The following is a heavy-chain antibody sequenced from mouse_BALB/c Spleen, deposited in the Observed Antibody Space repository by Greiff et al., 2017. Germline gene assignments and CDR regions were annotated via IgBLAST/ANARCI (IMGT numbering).Heavy chain of an antibody. CDR1: GFNIKDYY. CDR2: IDPENGDT. CDR3: NAWYYAMDY. J-gene: IGHJ4*01. V-gene: IGHV14-4*02. Sequence: EVQLQQSGAELVRSGASVKLSCTASGFNIKDYYMHWVKQRPEQGLEWIGWIDPENGDTEYAPKFQGKATMTADTSSNTAYLQLSSLTSEDTAVYYYNAWYYAMDYGGQGTSVTVSS.